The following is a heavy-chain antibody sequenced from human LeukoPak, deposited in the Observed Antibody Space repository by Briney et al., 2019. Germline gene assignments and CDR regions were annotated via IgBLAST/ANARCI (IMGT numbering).Heavy chain of an antibody. V-gene: IGHV1-2*02. CDR2: INPNSGGT. CDR1: GYTFTGYY. Sequence: ASVTVSCKASGYTFTGYYMHWVRQAPGQGLEWMGWINPNSGGTNYAQKFQGRVTMTRDTSISTAYMELSRLRSDDTAVYYCARDLDIVVVPAAHGAFDIWGQGTMVTVSS. CDR3: ARDLDIVVVPAAHGAFDI. D-gene: IGHD2-2*01. J-gene: IGHJ3*02.